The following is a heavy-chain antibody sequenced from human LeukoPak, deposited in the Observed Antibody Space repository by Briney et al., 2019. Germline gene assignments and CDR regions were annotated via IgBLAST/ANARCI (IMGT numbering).Heavy chain of an antibody. D-gene: IGHD3-3*01. V-gene: IGHV4-59*08. CDR3: VRHRSPLESFHH. CDR1: GDSISGYF. Sequence: SETLSLTCTVSGDSISGYFWSWLGQTPGKGREWIGYVHYSGATNYNPSLTSRVTMSVDTSKDQFSLKLNSVNAADTAMYYCVRHRSPLESFHHWGQGTLVTLPS. J-gene: IGHJ1*01. CDR2: VHYSGAT.